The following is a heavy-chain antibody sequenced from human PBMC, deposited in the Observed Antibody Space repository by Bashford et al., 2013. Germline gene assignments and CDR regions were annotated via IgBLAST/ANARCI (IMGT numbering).Heavy chain of an antibody. CDR3: ARLASGSSHLY. J-gene: IGHJ4*02. D-gene: IGHD1-26*01. Sequence: SETLSLTCTVSGGSISSGGYYWSWIRQHPGKGLEWIGYIYYSGSTYYNPSLKSRVTISVDTSKNQFSLKLSSVTAADTAVYYCARLASGSSHLYWGQGTLVTVSS. CDR1: GGSISSGGYY. V-gene: IGHV4-31*03. CDR2: IYYSGST.